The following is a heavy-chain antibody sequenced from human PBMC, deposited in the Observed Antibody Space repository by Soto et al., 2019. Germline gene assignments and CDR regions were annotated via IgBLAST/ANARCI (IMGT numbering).Heavy chain of an antibody. J-gene: IGHJ3*02. D-gene: IGHD2-21*02. CDR2: ISYDGSNK. CDR3: AKEHIVVVTAIRFHDAFDI. V-gene: IGHV3-30*18. CDR1: GFTFSSYV. Sequence: HPGGSLRLSCAASGFTFSSYVMHWVRQAPGKGLEWVAVISYDGSNKYYADSVKGRFTISRDNSKNTLYLQMNSLRAEDTAVYYCAKEHIVVVTAIRFHDAFDIWGPGTMVTVSS.